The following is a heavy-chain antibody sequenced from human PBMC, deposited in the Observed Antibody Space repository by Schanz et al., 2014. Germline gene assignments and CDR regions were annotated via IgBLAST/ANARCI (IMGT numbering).Heavy chain of an antibody. D-gene: IGHD3-10*01. J-gene: IGHJ6*02. CDR2: IIPILGIA. Sequence: QVQLVQSGAEVKKPGASVKVSCKASGGTFSTYTISWVRQAPGQGLEWMGRIIPILGIANYAQKFQGRVTITADKSTVTAYMDVSSLRSEDTAVYYCARDGGEVVRGVIEGVNHYYYGMDVWGQGTTVTVSS. CDR3: ARDGGEVVRGVIEGVNHYYYGMDV. CDR1: GGTFSTYT. V-gene: IGHV1-69*09.